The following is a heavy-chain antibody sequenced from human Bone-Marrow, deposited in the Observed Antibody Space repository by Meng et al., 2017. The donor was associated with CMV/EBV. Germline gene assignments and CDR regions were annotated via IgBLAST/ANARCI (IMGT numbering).Heavy chain of an antibody. D-gene: IGHD2-15*01. CDR2: IPNDGRNK. CDR3: AKSQPWGYSSFDS. J-gene: IGHJ4*02. Sequence: GESLKISCAASGFTFSSYGMHWVRQAPGKGLEWVAFIPNDGRNKYYADSVKGRFTISRDNSKNTVYLQMNSLRAEDTAVYYCAKSQPWGYSSFDSWGQGTLVTVSS. V-gene: IGHV3-30*02. CDR1: GFTFSSYG.